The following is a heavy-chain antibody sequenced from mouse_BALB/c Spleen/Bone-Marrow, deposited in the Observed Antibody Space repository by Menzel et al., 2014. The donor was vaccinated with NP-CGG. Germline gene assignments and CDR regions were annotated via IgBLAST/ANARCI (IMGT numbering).Heavy chain of an antibody. J-gene: IGHJ4*01. CDR1: DYTFTSYW. V-gene: IGHV1-7*01. Sequence: QVQLQQSGAELAKPGASVKMSCKASDYTFTSYWMHWVKQRPGQGLEWIGYINPSTGYTEYNQKFKDKATLTADKSSSTAYMQLSSVTSEDSAVYYCARQITTVDYAMDYWGQGTSVTVSS. CDR2: INPSTGYT. D-gene: IGHD1-1*01. CDR3: ARQITTVDYAMDY.